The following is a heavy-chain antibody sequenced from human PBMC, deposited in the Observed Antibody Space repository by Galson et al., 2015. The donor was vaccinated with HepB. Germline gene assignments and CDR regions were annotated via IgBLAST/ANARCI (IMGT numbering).Heavy chain of an antibody. D-gene: IGHD5-18*01. CDR3: ARGQVDTAMVNYYYYGMDV. Sequence: SVKVSCKASGGTFSSYAISWVRQAPGQGLEWMGGIIPIFGTANYAQKFQGRVTITADESTSTAYMELSSLRSEDTAVYYCARGQVDTAMVNYYYYGMDVWVHGTPVTASS. CDR2: IIPIFGTA. V-gene: IGHV1-69*13. J-gene: IGHJ6*02. CDR1: GGTFSSYA.